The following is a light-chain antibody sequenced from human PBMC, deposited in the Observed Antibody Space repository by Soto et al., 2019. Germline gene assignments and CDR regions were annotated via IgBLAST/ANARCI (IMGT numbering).Light chain of an antibody. J-gene: IGKJ5*01. CDR3: QQRHMWPIT. CDR1: QSLRSS. CDR2: DAS. V-gene: IGKV3D-20*02. Sequence: ETMMTQSPDTLSVSLGERATLSCRASQSLRSSLAWYQQKPGQAPRLLIYDASRRATGIPDRFSGSGSGTDFTLTISSLEPEDSAVYYCQQRHMWPITFGQGTRLEI.